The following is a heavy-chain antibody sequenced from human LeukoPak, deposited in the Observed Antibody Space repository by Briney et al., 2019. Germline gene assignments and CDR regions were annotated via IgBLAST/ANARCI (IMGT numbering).Heavy chain of an antibody. J-gene: IGHJ4*02. Sequence: SETLSLTCTVSAGSISSSSYYWGWIRQPPGKGLEWIGSIYYSGSTYYNPSLKSRVTISIDTSKNQFSLKLSSVTAADTAVYYCAREGIPPDDFWSGPADWGQGTLVTVSS. CDR2: IYYSGST. CDR1: AGSISSSSYY. V-gene: IGHV4-39*02. D-gene: IGHD3-3*01. CDR3: AREGIPPDDFWSGPAD.